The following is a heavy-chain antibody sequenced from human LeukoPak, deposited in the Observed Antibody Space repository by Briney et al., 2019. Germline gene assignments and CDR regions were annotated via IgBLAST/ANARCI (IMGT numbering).Heavy chain of an antibody. CDR3: ARYRSGGRDGYNFRQLLDY. CDR2: IFPKDSET. D-gene: IGHD5-24*01. J-gene: IGHJ4*02. V-gene: IGHV5-51*01. CDR1: GYHFTSHW. Sequence: GESLKISCKGSGYHFTSHWIGWVRQMPGKGLEWMGVIFPKDSETRYSPSFQGQVTISADKSISTAYLQWSSLKASDTAMYYCARYRSGGRDGYNFRQLLDYWGQGTLVTVSS.